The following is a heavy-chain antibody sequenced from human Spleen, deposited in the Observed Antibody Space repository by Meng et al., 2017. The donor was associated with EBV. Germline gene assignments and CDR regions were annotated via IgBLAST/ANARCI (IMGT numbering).Heavy chain of an antibody. J-gene: IGHJ5*02. V-gene: IGHV4-39*01. CDR2: VHYTGST. CDR1: GASITSFYY. Sequence: QLQLQEAGPGQVKPSEXLSLTCTVSGASITSFYYWGWIRQPPGRGLEWIGSVHYTGSTYYSPSLKSRVTVSVDTSKNQFSLRLTSVTAADTAVYYCARPFPSWQSPRLDPFGAWGQGTLVTVAS. CDR3: ARPFPSWQSPRLDPFGA. D-gene: IGHD6-19*01.